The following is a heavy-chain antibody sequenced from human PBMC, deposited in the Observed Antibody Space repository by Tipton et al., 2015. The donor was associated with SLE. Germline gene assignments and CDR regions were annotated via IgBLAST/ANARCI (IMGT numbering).Heavy chain of an antibody. J-gene: IGHJ4*02. V-gene: IGHV1-18*01. D-gene: IGHD6-19*01. CDR3: ARVGIAVADFFDY. CDR2: ISAYNGNT. CDR1: GGSISSYT. Sequence: QLVQSGAEVKKPGSSVKVSCKASGGSISSYTISWVRQAPGQGLEWMGGISAYNGNTNYAQKLQGRVTMTTDTSTSTAYMELRSLRSDDTAVYYCARVGIAVADFFDYWGQGTLVTVSS.